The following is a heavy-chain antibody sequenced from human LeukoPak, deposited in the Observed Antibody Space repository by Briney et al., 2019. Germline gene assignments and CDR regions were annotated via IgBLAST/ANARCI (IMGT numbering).Heavy chain of an antibody. Sequence: PSETLSLTCTVSGVSISSYYWGWVRQPPGQGLEWVGYIYYNGRTNYNPSLKSRVTISVDTSKKQFSLKLSSVTAADTAVYYCAITYYYDSSGSGGAFDIWGQGTMVTVSS. J-gene: IGHJ3*02. CDR3: AITYYYDSSGSGGAFDI. V-gene: IGHV4-59*01. CDR1: GVSISSYY. CDR2: IYYNGRT. D-gene: IGHD3-22*01.